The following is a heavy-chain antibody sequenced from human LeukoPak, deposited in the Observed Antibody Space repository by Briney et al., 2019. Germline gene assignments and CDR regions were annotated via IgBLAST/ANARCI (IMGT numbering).Heavy chain of an antibody. CDR3: AKDDSYGGNSHFDY. V-gene: IGHV3-9*01. J-gene: IGHJ4*02. D-gene: IGHD4-23*01. CDR1: GFTFDDYA. CDR2: ISWNGGSI. Sequence: PGGSLRLSCAASGFTFDDYAMHWVRQAPGKGPEWVSGISWNGGSIDYADSVRGRFTISRDNAKNSLYLQMNSLRTEDTALYYCAKDDSYGGNSHFDYWGQGTLVTVSS.